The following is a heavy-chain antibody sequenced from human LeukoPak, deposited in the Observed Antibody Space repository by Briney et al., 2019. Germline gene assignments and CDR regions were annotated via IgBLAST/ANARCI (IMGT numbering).Heavy chain of an antibody. D-gene: IGHD7-27*01. Sequence: SETLSLTCSVSAGSISSSSWWSWVLQSPVKGLEWIVEIYLYGTTNYNPSLKSRVTMSVDRSKNQFSLKLSSVTAADTAVYYCARHGVRRANWDTGGYFDYWGQGTLVTVSS. J-gene: IGHJ4*02. CDR2: IYLYGTT. CDR1: AGSISSSSW. V-gene: IGHV4-4*02. CDR3: ARHGVRRANWDTGGYFDY.